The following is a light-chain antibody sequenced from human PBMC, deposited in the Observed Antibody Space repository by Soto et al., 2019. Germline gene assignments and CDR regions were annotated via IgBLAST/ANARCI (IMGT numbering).Light chain of an antibody. Sequence: DIVLTQSPLSLAVTPGESASISCRSSQSLLHSNGKNYLDWYVQKPGQSPHLLIYLGSSRSAGVPDRFSGSGSGTDFTLKISRVEADDVGVYYCMQAEDTFGGGTKVEIK. CDR3: MQAEDT. V-gene: IGKV2-28*01. J-gene: IGKJ4*01. CDR2: LGS. CDR1: QSLLHSNGKNY.